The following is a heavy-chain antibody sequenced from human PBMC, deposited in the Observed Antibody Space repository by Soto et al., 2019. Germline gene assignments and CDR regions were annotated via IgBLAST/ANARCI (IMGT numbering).Heavy chain of an antibody. CDR2: IYYSGST. CDR3: ARRWGGGNYDFWSGLRNWFDP. Sequence: PSETLSLTCPVSGCSISSYYWSWIRQPPGKGLEWIGYIYYSGSTNYNPSLKSRVTISVDTSKNQFSLKLSSVTAADTAVYYCARRWGGGNYDFWSGLRNWFDPWGQGTLVTVSS. J-gene: IGHJ5*02. V-gene: IGHV4-59*08. CDR1: GCSISSYY. D-gene: IGHD3-3*01.